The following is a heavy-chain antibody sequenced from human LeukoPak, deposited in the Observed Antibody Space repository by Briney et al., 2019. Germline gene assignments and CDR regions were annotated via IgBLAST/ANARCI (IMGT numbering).Heavy chain of an antibody. CDR2: IYYSGST. V-gene: IGHV4-59*08. CDR1: GGSISSYY. D-gene: IGHD3-22*01. J-gene: IGHJ6*02. CDR3: ARRPANYYDSSGYYYYYGMDV. Sequence: SETLSLTCTVSGGSISSYYWSWIRQPPGKGLEWIGYIYYSGSTNYNPSLKSRVTISVDTSKNQFSLKLSSVTAADTAVYYCARRPANYYDSSGYYYYYGMDVWGQGITVTVSS.